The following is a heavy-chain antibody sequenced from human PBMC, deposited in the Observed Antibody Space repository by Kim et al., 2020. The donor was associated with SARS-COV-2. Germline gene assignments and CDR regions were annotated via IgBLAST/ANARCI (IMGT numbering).Heavy chain of an antibody. J-gene: IGHJ4*01. V-gene: IGHV4-34*01. CDR2: INHSGST. Sequence: SETLCLTCAVYGGSFSGYYWSWIRQPPGKGLEWIGEINHSGSTNYNPSLKSRVTISVDTSKNQFSLKLSSVTAADTAVYYCSRGGWRFLEWLLYFDYWG. CDR1: GGSFSGYY. D-gene: IGHD3-3*01. CDR3: SRGGWRFLEWLLYFDY.